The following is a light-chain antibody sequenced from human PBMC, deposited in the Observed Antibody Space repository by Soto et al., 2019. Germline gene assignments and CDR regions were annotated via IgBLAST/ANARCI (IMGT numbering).Light chain of an antibody. V-gene: IGKV3-20*01. CDR3: QQYGGSPVT. CDR2: GAS. Sequence: IVMTQSPATLSVSPGERATLSCRASQSVSSNLAWYQQRPGQAPRLLIYGASRRATGIPDRFSGSGAGTDFTLTISRLEAEDFAVYYCQQYGGSPVTFGGGTKVDIK. J-gene: IGKJ4*01. CDR1: QSVSSN.